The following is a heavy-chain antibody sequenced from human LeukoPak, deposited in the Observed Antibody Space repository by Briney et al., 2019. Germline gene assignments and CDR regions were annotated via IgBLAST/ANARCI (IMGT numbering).Heavy chain of an antibody. V-gene: IGHV1-69*13. Sequence: ASVKVSCKASGGTFSSYAISWVRQAPGQGLEWMGGIIPIFGTANYAQKFQGRVTITADESTSTAYMELSSLGSEDTAVYYCASFGHSSGWYYSNPDAFDIWGQGTMVTVSS. CDR3: ASFGHSSGWYYSNPDAFDI. D-gene: IGHD6-19*01. CDR1: GGTFSSYA. J-gene: IGHJ3*02. CDR2: IIPIFGTA.